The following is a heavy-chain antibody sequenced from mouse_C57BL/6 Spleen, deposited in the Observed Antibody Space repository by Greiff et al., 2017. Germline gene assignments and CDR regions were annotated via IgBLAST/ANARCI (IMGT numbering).Heavy chain of an antibody. CDR3: ARGNGNYGFLDY. Sequence: EVQGVESGPGMVKPSQSLSLTCTVTGYSITSGYDWHWIRHFPGNKLEWMGYISYSGSTNYNPSLKSRISITHDTSKNHFFLKLNSVTTEDTATYYCARGNGNYGFLDYWGQGTTLTVSS. D-gene: IGHD2-1*01. CDR2: ISYSGST. V-gene: IGHV3-1*01. CDR1: GYSITSGYD. J-gene: IGHJ2*01.